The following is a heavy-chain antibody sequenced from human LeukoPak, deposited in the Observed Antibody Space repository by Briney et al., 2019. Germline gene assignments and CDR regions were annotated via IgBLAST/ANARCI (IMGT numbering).Heavy chain of an antibody. CDR3: AKGWYTSGIYYFDY. CDR2: ISGSGGSP. Sequence: GGSLRLSCAASGFSFASYAMSWVRQASGKGLECVSSISGSGGSPYYADSVKGRFTISRDNSNSKNTLYLQMNSLRAEDTAVYYCAKGWYTSGIYYFDYWGQGTLVTVSS. J-gene: IGHJ4*02. CDR1: GFSFASYA. V-gene: IGHV3-23*01. D-gene: IGHD6-19*01.